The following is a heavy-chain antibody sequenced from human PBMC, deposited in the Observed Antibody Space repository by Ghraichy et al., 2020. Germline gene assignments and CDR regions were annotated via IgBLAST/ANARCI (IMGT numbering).Heavy chain of an antibody. V-gene: IGHV3-30-3*01. J-gene: IGHJ4*02. Sequence: GGSLRLSCTASGFNLAGYHMHWVRQAPGKGLEWVALISNDGAKKYYAYAVKGRFTLSRDNSETTIYLQMSSLRVEDTAVYFCARVLGGYRFDYWGRGTQVIVSA. CDR3: ARVLGGYRFDY. CDR1: GFNLAGYH. D-gene: IGHD3-16*01. CDR2: ISNDGAKK.